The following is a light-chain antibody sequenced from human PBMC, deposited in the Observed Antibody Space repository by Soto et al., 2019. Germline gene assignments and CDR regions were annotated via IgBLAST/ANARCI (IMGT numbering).Light chain of an antibody. CDR1: QSVSSSY. CDR2: GAS. J-gene: IGKJ2*01. Sequence: EIVLTQSPGTLSLSPGERATLPCRASQSVSSSYLAWYQQKPGQAPRLLIYGASSRATGIPDRFSGSGSGTDFTLTISRLEPEDFAVYYCQQYGRGTFGQGTKLEIK. V-gene: IGKV3-20*01. CDR3: QQYGRGT.